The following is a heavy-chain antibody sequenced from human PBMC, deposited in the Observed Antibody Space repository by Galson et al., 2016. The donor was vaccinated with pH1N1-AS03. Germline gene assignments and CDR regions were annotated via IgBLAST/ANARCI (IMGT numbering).Heavy chain of an antibody. D-gene: IGHD3-16*01. CDR2: LSSLGTA. CDR1: GDSISSNNYF. J-gene: IGHJ4*02. V-gene: IGHV4-61*02. CDR3: ARDELWGRHDYLFHY. Sequence: TLSLTCSVSGDSISSNNYFWSWIRQPAGKGLEWIGRLSSLGTANYNPSLERRVSISVDASNNQFSLKLNSMTAADTAVYYCARDELWGRHDYLFHYWGQGALVTVSS.